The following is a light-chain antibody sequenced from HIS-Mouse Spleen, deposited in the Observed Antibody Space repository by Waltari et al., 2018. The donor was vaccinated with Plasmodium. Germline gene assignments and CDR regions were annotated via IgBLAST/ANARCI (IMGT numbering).Light chain of an antibody. CDR1: QGISSY. V-gene: IGKV1-8*01. J-gene: IGKJ2*01. CDR2: KAS. Sequence: AIRMTQSPSSSSASTGDRVAITCRASQGISSYLAWYQQKPGKAPKLLIYKASSLESGVPSRFSGSGSGTEFTLTISSLQPDDFATYYCQQYNSYSYTFGQGTKLEIK. CDR3: QQYNSYSYT.